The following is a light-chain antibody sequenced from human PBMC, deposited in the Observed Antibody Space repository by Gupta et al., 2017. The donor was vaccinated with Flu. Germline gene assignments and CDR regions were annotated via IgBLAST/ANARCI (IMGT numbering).Light chain of an antibody. CDR2: LNSDGSH. V-gene: IGLV4-69*01. CDR1: SGHSSYA. CDR3: QTWDTGIWV. Sequence: VKLTCTLTSGHSSYAIAWHQQQPEKGPRYLMKLNSDGSHTKGDGIPDRFSGSSSGAERYLTISSLQSEDEADYYCQTWDTGIWVFGGGTKLTVL. J-gene: IGLJ3*02.